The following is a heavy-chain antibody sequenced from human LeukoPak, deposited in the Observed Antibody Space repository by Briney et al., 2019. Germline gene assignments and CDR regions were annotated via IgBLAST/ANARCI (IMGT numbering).Heavy chain of an antibody. V-gene: IGHV3-23*01. Sequence: GGSLRLSCAASGFTFISYAMSWVRRAPGKGLEWVSAISGSGVNTYYADSVKGRLTISRDNSKNTLYLQMNSLRAEDTAVYYCARGYDSSGYYIDAFDIWGQGTMVTVSS. CDR2: ISGSGVNT. D-gene: IGHD3-22*01. CDR3: ARGYDSSGYYIDAFDI. CDR1: GFTFISYA. J-gene: IGHJ3*02.